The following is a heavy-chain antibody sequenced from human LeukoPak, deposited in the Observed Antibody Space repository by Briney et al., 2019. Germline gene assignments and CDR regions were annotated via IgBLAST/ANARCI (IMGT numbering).Heavy chain of an antibody. CDR3: YYCSGGSCLAGGFDY. D-gene: IGHD2-15*01. CDR2: ISGSGGST. V-gene: IGHV3-23*01. Sequence: GGSLRLSCAASGFTFSSYAMSWVRQAPGKGLEWVSAISGSGGSTYYADSVKGRFTISRDNSKSTLYLQMNSLRAEDTAVYYCYYCSGGSCLAGGFDYWGQGTLVTVSS. CDR1: GFTFSSYA. J-gene: IGHJ4*02.